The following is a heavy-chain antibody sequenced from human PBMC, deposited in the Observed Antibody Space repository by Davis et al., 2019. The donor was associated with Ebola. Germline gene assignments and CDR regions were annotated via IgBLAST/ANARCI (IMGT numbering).Heavy chain of an antibody. J-gene: IGHJ6*02. V-gene: IGHV3-21*05. D-gene: IGHD2-2*01. CDR2: ISSSSSYI. Sequence: GESLKISCAASGFTFSTYSMNWVRQAPGKGLEWVSYISSSSSYIYYADSVKGRFTISRDNAKNSLYLQMNSLRAEDTAVYYCARDIVVVPAAIVYYGMDVWGQGTTVTVSS. CDR1: GFTFSTYS. CDR3: ARDIVVVPAAIVYYGMDV.